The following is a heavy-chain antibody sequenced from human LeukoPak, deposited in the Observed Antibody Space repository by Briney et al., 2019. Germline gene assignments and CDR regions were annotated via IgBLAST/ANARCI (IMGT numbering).Heavy chain of an antibody. CDR1: GFTFSSYS. CDR2: ISSSSSYI. D-gene: IGHD6-13*01. Sequence: PGGSLRLSCAASGFTFSSYSMNWVRQAPGKGLEWVSSISSSSSYIYYADSVKGRFTISRDNAKNSLYLQMNSLRAEDTAVYYCASSPKKYSSSWYEVYWGQGTLVTVSS. CDR3: ASSPKKYSSSWYEVY. V-gene: IGHV3-21*01. J-gene: IGHJ4*02.